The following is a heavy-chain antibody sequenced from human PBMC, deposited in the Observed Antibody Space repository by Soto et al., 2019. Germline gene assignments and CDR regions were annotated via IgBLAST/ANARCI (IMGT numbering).Heavy chain of an antibody. CDR3: AREASGYDSFVDY. V-gene: IGHV4-59*01. CDR2: IYYSGTT. D-gene: IGHD5-12*01. Sequence: PSETLSLTCTVSGASITQYYWNWIRQSPGKGLEWIGFIYYSGTTDYNPSLESRVTISVDTSKNQFSLRLTSVTPADTAVYYCAREASGYDSFVDYWGPGTLVTVSS. CDR1: GASITQYY. J-gene: IGHJ4*02.